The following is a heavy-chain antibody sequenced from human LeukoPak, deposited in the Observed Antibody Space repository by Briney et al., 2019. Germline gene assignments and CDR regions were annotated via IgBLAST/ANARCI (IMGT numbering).Heavy chain of an antibody. CDR2: IIPIFGTA. CDR3: ASVYVMGYRSGGSCYSGLDY. D-gene: IGHD2-15*01. J-gene: IGHJ4*02. CDR1: GGTFSSYA. V-gene: IGHV1-69*06. Sequence: SVKVSCKASGGTFSSYAISWVRQAPGQGLEWMGGIIPIFGTANYAQKFQGRVTITADKSTSTAYMELSSLRSEDTAVYYCASVYVMGYRSGGSCYSGLDYWGQGTLVTVSS.